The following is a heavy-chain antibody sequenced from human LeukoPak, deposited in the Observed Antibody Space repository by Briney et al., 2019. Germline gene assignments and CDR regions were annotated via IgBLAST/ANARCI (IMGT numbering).Heavy chain of an antibody. CDR2: IKQDGGEK. Sequence: GGSLRLSCAASGFTFSSYWMSWVRQAPGKGLEWVANIKQDGGEKYYVDSVKGRFTISRDNAKNSLYLQMNSLRAEDTAVYYCAREVVVVPAAIWRVYYYGMDVWGQGTTVTVSS. V-gene: IGHV3-7*01. D-gene: IGHD2-2*01. J-gene: IGHJ6*02. CDR3: AREVVVVPAAIWRVYYYGMDV. CDR1: GFTFSSYW.